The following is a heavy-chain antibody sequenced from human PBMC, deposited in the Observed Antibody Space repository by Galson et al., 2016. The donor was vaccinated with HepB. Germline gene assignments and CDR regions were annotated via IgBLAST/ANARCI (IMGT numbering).Heavy chain of an antibody. D-gene: IGHD6-6*01. CDR1: GGSIYSGRY. Sequence: SETLSLTCGVSGGSIYSGRYWGWVRQPPGKGLEWIGEIFHSGNTNYNPSVQSRVTITVDLSKSQFSVQLTSVSAADTAVYYCARRVGDCSYSSCPWDLWGQGILVTVSS. V-gene: IGHV4-4*02. CDR2: IFHSGNT. CDR3: ARRVGDCSYSSCPWDL. J-gene: IGHJ4*02.